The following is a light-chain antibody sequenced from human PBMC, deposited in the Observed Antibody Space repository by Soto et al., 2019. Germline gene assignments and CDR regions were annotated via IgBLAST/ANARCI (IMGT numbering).Light chain of an antibody. CDR1: QSVGNRY. J-gene: IGKJ1*01. Sequence: EIVLAQSPGTLSLSPGERATLSCRASQSVGNRYLAWHQQKPGQAPRLLVYGASSRATGIPDRFSGSGSETDFTLTISRLEPEDVAFYYCQKYNTPPPPLGKGTKVAIK. CDR2: GAS. V-gene: IGKV3-20*01. CDR3: QKYNTPPPP.